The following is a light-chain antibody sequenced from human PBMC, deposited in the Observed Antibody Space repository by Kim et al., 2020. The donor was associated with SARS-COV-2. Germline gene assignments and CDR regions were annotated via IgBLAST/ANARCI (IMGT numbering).Light chain of an antibody. Sequence: DIQMTQSPSALSASIGDRVTITCQASQDINDYLDWYQQKPGKVPKLLIYDATRLETGVPSRFSGSGSGTDFTLTISSLQPEDIATYYCHQYDKFPQTFGQGTKVEIK. CDR1: QDINDY. J-gene: IGKJ1*01. CDR3: HQYDKFPQT. V-gene: IGKV1-33*01. CDR2: DAT.